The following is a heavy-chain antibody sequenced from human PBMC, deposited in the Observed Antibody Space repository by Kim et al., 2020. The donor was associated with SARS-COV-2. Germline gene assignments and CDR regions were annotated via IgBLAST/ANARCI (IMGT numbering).Heavy chain of an antibody. Sequence: GGSLRLSCAASGFTFSSYGMHWVRQAPGKGLEWVAVIWYDGSNKYYADSVKGRFTISRDNSKNTLYLQMNSLRAEDTAVYYCARDQVSGWYDYYYYGMDVWRLGTTVTVAS. CDR1: GFTFSSYG. CDR2: IWYDGSNK. D-gene: IGHD6-19*01. V-gene: IGHV3-33*01. CDR3: ARDQVSGWYDYYYYGMDV. J-gene: IGHJ6*02.